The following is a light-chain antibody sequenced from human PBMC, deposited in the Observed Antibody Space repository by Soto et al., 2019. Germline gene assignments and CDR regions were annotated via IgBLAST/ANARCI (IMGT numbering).Light chain of an antibody. J-gene: IGKJ1*01. CDR3: QQYNNGPPGT. V-gene: IGKV3-15*01. CDR2: GAS. Sequence: EIVMTQSPATLSVSPGERATLSCRASQSVSSNLAWYQQKPGQAPRLLIYGASTRATGIPARFSGSGSGTEFTLTISSLQSADFAVYYCQQYNNGPPGTFGQGTKVEIK. CDR1: QSVSSN.